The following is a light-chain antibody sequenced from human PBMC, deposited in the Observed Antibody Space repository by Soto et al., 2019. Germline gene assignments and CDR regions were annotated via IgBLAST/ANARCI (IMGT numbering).Light chain of an antibody. CDR1: QDISNY. J-gene: IGKJ2*01. CDR2: DAS. V-gene: IGKV1-33*01. CDR3: QQYDNLPHT. Sequence: DIQMTQSPSSLSASVGDRITITCQVSQDISNYLNWYQEKPGKAPKLLIYDASDLETGVPSRFSGSGSGTDFTFTISGLQPEDIAAYFCQQYDNLPHTFGQGTRLEI.